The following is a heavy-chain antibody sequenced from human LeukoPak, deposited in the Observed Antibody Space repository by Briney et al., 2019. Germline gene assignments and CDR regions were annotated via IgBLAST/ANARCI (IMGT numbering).Heavy chain of an antibody. V-gene: IGHV4-34*01. CDR1: GGSFSGYY. J-gene: IGHJ4*02. D-gene: IGHD6-13*01. CDR3: ARGSSYSSSWYDIHYFDY. CDR2: INHSGST. Sequence: SETLSLTCAVYGGSFSGYYWSWIRQPPGKGLEWIGEINHSGSTNYNPSLKSRVTISVDTSKNQFSLKLSSVTAADTAVYYCARGSSYSSSWYDIHYFDYWGQGTLVTVSS.